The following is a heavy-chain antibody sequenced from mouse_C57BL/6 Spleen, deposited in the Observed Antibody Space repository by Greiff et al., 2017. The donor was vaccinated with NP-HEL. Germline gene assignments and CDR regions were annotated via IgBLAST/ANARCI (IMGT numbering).Heavy chain of an antibody. CDR1: GYTFTSYW. CDR3: ARSGITTGYFDY. V-gene: IGHV1-59*01. Sequence: QVQLQQPGAELVRPGTSVKLSCKASGYTFTSYWMHWVKQRPGQGLEWIGVIDPSDSYTNYNQKFKGKATLTVDTSSSTAYMQLSSLTSEDSAVYYCARSGITTGYFDYWGQGTTRTVSS. J-gene: IGHJ2*01. CDR2: IDPSDSYT. D-gene: IGHD1-1*01.